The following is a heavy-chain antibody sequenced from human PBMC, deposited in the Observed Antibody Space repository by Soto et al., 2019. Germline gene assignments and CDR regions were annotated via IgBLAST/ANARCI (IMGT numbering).Heavy chain of an antibody. D-gene: IGHD6-19*01. V-gene: IGHV4-4*02. CDR2: VFHTGGT. CDR3: ARVFSSGSGWMYYFDF. J-gene: IGHJ4*02. Sequence: QVQLQESGPGLVKPSETLSLTCTVSSDSIAGENWWRWVRQPPGLGLEGIGEVFHTGGTNYNPSLKSRVTMEVDKSKNQFSLTLISATAADTAVYYCARVFSSGSGWMYYFDFWGQGTLVSVSS. CDR1: SDSIAGENW.